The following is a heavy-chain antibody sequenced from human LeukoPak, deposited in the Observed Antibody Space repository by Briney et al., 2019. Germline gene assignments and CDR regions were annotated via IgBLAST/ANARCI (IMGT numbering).Heavy chain of an antibody. CDR3: ASYGSEQL. Sequence: PSETLSLTCTVSGGSISSSSYYWGWIRQPPGKGLEWIGSIYYSGGTFHNPSLKSRVTISVDTSKNQFSLKLSSATAADTAVYYCASYGSEQLWGQGTLVTVSS. CDR1: GGSISSSSYY. D-gene: IGHD3-10*01. V-gene: IGHV4-39*01. J-gene: IGHJ4*02. CDR2: IYYSGGT.